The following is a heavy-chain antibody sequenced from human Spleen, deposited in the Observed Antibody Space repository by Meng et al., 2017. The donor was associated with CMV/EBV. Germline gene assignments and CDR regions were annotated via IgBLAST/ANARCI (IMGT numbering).Heavy chain of an antibody. Sequence: GGSLRLSCVGSGFTFNNHWMTWVRQAPGKGLEWVSVIYSGGSTYYADSVKGRFTISRDNSKNTLYLQMNSLRAEDTAVYYCARESAAGTAYYYYGMDVWGQGTTVTVSS. D-gene: IGHD6-13*01. V-gene: IGHV3-66*02. CDR2: IYSGGST. CDR3: ARESAAGTAYYYYGMDV. CDR1: GFTFNNHW. J-gene: IGHJ6*02.